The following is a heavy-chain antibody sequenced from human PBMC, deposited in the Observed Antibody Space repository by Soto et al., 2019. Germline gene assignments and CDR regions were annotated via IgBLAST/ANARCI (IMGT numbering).Heavy chain of an antibody. CDR3: ARGGYYGSGDNYYYMDV. CDR2: INHSGST. Sequence: SETLSLTCAVYGGSFSGYYWSWIRQPPGKGLEWIGEINHSGSTNYNPSLKSRVTISVDTSKNQFSLKLSSVTAADTAVYYCARGGYYGSGDNYYYMDVWGKGTTVTVSS. D-gene: IGHD3-10*01. V-gene: IGHV4-34*01. J-gene: IGHJ6*03. CDR1: GGSFSGYY.